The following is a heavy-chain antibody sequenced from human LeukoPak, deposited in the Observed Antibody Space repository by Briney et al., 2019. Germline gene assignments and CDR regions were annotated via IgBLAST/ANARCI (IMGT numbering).Heavy chain of an antibody. J-gene: IGHJ3*02. Sequence: PSETLSLTCTVSGGSISSYYWSWIRQPPGKGLEWIGYIYYSGSTNYNPSLKSRVTISVDTSKNQFSLKLTSVAAADTAVYSCARGGGPDAFDIWGQGTMVSVS. D-gene: IGHD6-25*01. CDR3: ARGGGPDAFDI. CDR1: GGSISSYY. CDR2: IYYSGST. V-gene: IGHV4-59*01.